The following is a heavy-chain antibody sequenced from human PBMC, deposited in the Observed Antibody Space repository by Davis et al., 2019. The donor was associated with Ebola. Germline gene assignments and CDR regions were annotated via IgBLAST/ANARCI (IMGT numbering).Heavy chain of an antibody. CDR2: IYYSGST. CDR3: ARALYSSGWYEIVGVPGYYYGMDV. Sequence: LRLSCTVSGGSISSGGYYWSWIRQHPGKGLEWIWYIYYSGSTYYNPSLKSRVTISVDTSKNQFSLKLSAVTAADTAVYYCARALYSSGWYEIVGVPGYYYGMDVWGQGTTVTVSS. CDR1: GGSISSGGYY. D-gene: IGHD6-19*01. V-gene: IGHV4-31*03. J-gene: IGHJ6*02.